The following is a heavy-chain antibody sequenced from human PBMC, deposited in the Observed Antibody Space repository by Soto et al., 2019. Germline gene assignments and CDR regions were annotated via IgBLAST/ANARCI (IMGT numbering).Heavy chain of an antibody. CDR2: ITSSSTYM. Sequence: EVQLVESGGGLVKPGGSLRLSCAASGFTFGSYSMNWVRQAPGKGLEWVSSITSSSTYMYYADSVKGRFTISRDNAKNSLYLQMNSLRAEDTAVYYCAGAPGGDIIVVPAAYYYYDMDVWGQGTTVTVSS. J-gene: IGHJ6*02. CDR1: GFTFGSYS. CDR3: AGAPGGDIIVVPAAYYYYDMDV. D-gene: IGHD2-2*01. V-gene: IGHV3-21*01.